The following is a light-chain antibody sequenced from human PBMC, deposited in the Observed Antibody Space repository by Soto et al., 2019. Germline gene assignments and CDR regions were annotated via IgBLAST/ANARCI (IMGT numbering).Light chain of an antibody. CDR1: SSDVGGYNY. CDR2: DVS. V-gene: IGLV2-14*01. CDR3: NSYTIISTYV. J-gene: IGLJ1*01. Sequence: QSALTQPASVSGSPGQSITISCTGTSSDVGGYNYVSWYQQHPGKAPKLVIYDVSNRPSGVSNRFSGSKSGNTASLTISGLQAEDEADYYCNSYTIISTYVFGTATKLTVL.